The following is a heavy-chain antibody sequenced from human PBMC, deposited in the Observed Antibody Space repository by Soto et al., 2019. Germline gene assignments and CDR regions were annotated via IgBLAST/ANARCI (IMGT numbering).Heavy chain of an antibody. CDR3: ARISQSDFWSGYYYFFDY. Sequence: ASVKVSCKASGYAFTDYGISWVRQAPGQGLQWMGWITAFNGNTKYAQQFQGRVTMTTDTSTSTAYMELRSLESDDTAVYYCARISQSDFWSGYYYFFDYWGQGTLVTVSS. D-gene: IGHD3-3*01. CDR2: ITAFNGNT. V-gene: IGHV1-18*01. J-gene: IGHJ4*02. CDR1: GYAFTDYG.